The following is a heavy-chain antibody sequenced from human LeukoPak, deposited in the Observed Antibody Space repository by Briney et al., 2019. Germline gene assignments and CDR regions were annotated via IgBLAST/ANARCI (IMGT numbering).Heavy chain of an antibody. CDR3: ARGDDSSGYYPHDAFDI. V-gene: IGHV4-59*01. CDR2: IYYSGST. J-gene: IGHJ3*02. CDR1: GGSISSYY. Sequence: SETLSLTCTVSGGSISSYYWSWIRQPPGKGLEWIGYIYYSGSTNYNPSLKSRVSISVDTSKNQFSLKLSSVTAADTAVYYCARGDDSSGYYPHDAFDIWGQGTMVTVSS. D-gene: IGHD3-22*01.